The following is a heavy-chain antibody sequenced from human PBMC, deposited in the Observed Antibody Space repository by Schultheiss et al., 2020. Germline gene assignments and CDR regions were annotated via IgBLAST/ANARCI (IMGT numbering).Heavy chain of an antibody. V-gene: IGHV4-34*01. CDR2: INHSGST. J-gene: IGHJ4*02. D-gene: IGHD1-26*01. CDR3: ARHVRGATYGPDY. Sequence: SQTLSLTCAVYGGSFSGYYWSWIRQPPGKGLEWIGEINHSGSTYYNPSLKSRVTISVDTSKNQFSLKLSSVTAADTAVYYCARHVRGATYGPDYWGQGTLVTVSA. CDR1: GGSFSGYY.